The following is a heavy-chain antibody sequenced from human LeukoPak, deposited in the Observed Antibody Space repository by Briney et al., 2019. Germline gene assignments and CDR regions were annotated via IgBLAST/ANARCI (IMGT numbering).Heavy chain of an antibody. J-gene: IGHJ4*02. CDR3: AISDGYCTTTTCYNPFDY. CDR1: GGSISSGGYY. D-gene: IGHD2-2*02. V-gene: IGHV4-31*03. Sequence: PSETLSLTCTVSGGSISSGGYYWSWIRQHPGKGLEWIGYIYYSGSTYYNPSLKSRVSISVDPSKNQFSLRLSSVTAADTAVYYCAISDGYCTTTTCYNPFDYWGQGTLVTVSS. CDR2: IYYSGST.